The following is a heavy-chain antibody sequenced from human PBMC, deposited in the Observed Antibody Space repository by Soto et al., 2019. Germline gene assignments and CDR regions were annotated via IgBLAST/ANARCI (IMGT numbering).Heavy chain of an antibody. J-gene: IGHJ4*02. D-gene: IGHD6-13*01. V-gene: IGHV4-39*01. CDR1: GGSISSSSYY. CDR2: IYYSGST. CDR3: ALWSIIAAAGTRHFAY. Sequence: PSETLSLTCTVSGGSISSSSYYWGWIRQPPGKGLEWIGSIYYSGSTYYNPSLKSRVTISVDTSKNQFSLKLSSVTAADTAVYYCALWSIIAAAGTRHFAYWGQGTLVTVSS.